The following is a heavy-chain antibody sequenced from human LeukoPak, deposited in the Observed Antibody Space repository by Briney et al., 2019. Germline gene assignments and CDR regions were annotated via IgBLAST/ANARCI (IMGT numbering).Heavy chain of an antibody. V-gene: IGHV3-30-3*01. Sequence: RSLRLSCVASGFTFSSYAMHWVRQAPGKGLEWVAVISYDGSNKCYTDSVKGRFTISRDNSKNTLYLQMNSLRAEDTAVYYCARERSTVAPPHPFDYWGQGTLVTVSS. J-gene: IGHJ4*02. CDR3: ARERSTVAPPHPFDY. CDR2: ISYDGSNK. D-gene: IGHD4-23*01. CDR1: GFTFSSYA.